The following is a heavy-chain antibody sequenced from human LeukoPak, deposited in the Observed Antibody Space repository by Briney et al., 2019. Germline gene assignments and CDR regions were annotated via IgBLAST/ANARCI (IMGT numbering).Heavy chain of an antibody. J-gene: IGHJ4*02. CDR2: IYYSGST. V-gene: IGHV4-59*01. CDR1: GDSISYFY. D-gene: IGHD5-18*01. Sequence: PSETLSLTCSVSGDSISYFYWSWIRQPPGKGLEWIGYIYYSGSTNYNPSLKSRVTISVDTSKNQFSLKLSSVTAADTAVYYCAREQRGYGDQIDYWGQGTLVTVSS. CDR3: AREQRGYGDQIDY.